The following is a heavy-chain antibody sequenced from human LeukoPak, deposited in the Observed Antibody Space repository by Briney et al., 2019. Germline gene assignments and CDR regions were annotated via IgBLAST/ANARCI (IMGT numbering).Heavy chain of an antibody. CDR3: ARGIAAPRDGVTGLRYYYYYYGMDV. V-gene: IGHV3-13*01. D-gene: IGHD6-13*01. J-gene: IGHJ6*02. CDR2: IGTAGDT. CDR1: GFTFSSYD. Sequence: GGSLRLSCAASGFTFSSYDMHWVRQATGKGLEWVSAIGTAGDTYYPGSVKGRFTISRENAKNSLYLQMNSLRAGDTAVYYCARGIAAPRDGVTGLRYYYYYYGMDVWGQGTTVTVSS.